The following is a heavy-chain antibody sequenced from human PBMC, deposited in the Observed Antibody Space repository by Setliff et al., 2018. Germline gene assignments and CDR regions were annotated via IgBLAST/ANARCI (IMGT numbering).Heavy chain of an antibody. CDR3: ARWGYYYGGNDY. Sequence: ASVKVSCKSSGYTFTNHYIHWVRQAPGQGLEWMGVIHPSGDSTSYAQKFQGRVTMTRDTSTSTVYMELSSLTSEDTAVYYCARWGYYYGGNDYWGQGTLVTVSS. D-gene: IGHD4-17*01. J-gene: IGHJ4*02. V-gene: IGHV1-46*01. CDR1: GYTFTNHY. CDR2: IHPSGDST.